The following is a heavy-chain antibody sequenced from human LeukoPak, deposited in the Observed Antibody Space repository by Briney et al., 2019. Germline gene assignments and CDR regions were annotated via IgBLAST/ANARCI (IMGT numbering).Heavy chain of an antibody. D-gene: IGHD6-19*01. CDR2: IIPILGIA. CDR3: ARRAVAGPSFDY. J-gene: IGHJ4*02. V-gene: IGHV1-69*04. CDR1: GGTFSSYA. Sequence: ASVKVSCKASGGTFSSYAISWVRQAPGQGLEWMGRIIPILGIANYVQKFQGRVTITADKSTSTAYMELSSLRSEDTAVYYCARRAVAGPSFDYWGQGTLVTVSS.